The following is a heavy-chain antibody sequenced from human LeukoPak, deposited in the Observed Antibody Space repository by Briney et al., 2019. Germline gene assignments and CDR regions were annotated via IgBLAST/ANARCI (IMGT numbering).Heavy chain of an antibody. J-gene: IGHJ6*03. CDR3: ATHLRSDSSSWNYYYMDV. CDR1: GYTLTELS. CDR2: FDPEDGET. V-gene: IGHV1-24*01. D-gene: IGHD6-13*01. Sequence: ASVKVSCEVSGYTLTELSMHWVRQAPRKGLEWMGGFDPEDGETIYAQKFQGRVTMTEDTSTDTAYMELSSLRSEDTAVYYCATHLRSDSSSWNYYYMDVWGKGTTVTVSS.